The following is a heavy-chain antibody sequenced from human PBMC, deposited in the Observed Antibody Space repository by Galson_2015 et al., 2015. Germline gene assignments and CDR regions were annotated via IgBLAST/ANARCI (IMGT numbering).Heavy chain of an antibody. J-gene: IGHJ4*02. CDR1: GYTFTSYY. D-gene: IGHD6-13*01. CDR3: ARDRRRLPGITAAGTSDY. V-gene: IGHV1-46*01. Sequence: FGYTFTSYYIHWVRQAPGQGLEWMGIIYPSGGSTTYAQKFQGRVTMTRDTSTSTVYMELRSLRFEDTAVYYCARDRRRLPGITAAGTSDYWGQGTLVTVSS. CDR2: IYPSGGST.